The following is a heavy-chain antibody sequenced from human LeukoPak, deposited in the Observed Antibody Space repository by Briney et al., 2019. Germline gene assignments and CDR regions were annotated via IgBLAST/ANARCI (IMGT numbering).Heavy chain of an antibody. CDR2: IYYSGST. CDR1: GGSISSYY. Sequence: SETLSLTCTVSGGSISSYYWSWIRQPPGKGLEWIGYIYYSGSTNYNPSLKSRVTISVDTSKNQFSLKLSSVTAADTAVYYCARLTRVGFGGVIAENWFDPWGQGTLVTVSS. J-gene: IGHJ5*02. V-gene: IGHV4-59*08. D-gene: IGHD3-16*02. CDR3: ARLTRVGFGGVIAENWFDP.